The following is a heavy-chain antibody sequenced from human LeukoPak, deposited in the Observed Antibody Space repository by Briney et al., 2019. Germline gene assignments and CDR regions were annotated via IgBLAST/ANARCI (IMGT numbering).Heavy chain of an antibody. CDR1: GGPITTYY. V-gene: IGHV4-4*07. CDR3: ARDLSSSWSPEFDY. D-gene: IGHD6-13*01. Sequence: SETLSLTCTVSGGPITTYYLSWIRQSAGMGLEWIGRISGSGVITYNPSLRSRVILSLDTSNNHFSLKLISVTAADTAVYYCARDLSSSWSPEFDYWGQGTLVTVSS. CDR2: ISGSGVI. J-gene: IGHJ4*02.